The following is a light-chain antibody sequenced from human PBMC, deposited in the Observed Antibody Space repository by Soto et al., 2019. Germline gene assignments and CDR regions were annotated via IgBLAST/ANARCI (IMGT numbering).Light chain of an antibody. CDR3: QQYEGWPRT. CDR2: GAS. CDR1: QSVSSGY. Sequence: EIVLTQSPGTLSLSPGDGATLSCRASQSVSSGYLAWYQQKPGQAPRLLIYGASRRATGIPDRFSGSGSGTDFTLTIRSVQSGDFGVFYCQQYEGWPRTFGLGTKVEIQ. V-gene: IGKV3-20*01. J-gene: IGKJ2*01.